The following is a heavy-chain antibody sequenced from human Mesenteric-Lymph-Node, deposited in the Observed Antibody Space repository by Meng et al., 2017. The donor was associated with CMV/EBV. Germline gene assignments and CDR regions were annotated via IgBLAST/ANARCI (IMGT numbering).Heavy chain of an antibody. CDR3: ARDIITIFGVDYYYYGMDV. D-gene: IGHD3-3*01. J-gene: IGHJ6*02. Sequence: GESLKISCKASGYTFTSYGISWVRQAPGQGLEWMGWISAYNGNTNYAQKLQGRVTMTTDTSTSTAYMELRSLRSDDTAVYYCARDIITIFGVDYYYYGMDVWGQGTTVTVSS. V-gene: IGHV1-18*01. CDR1: GYTFTSYG. CDR2: ISAYNGNT.